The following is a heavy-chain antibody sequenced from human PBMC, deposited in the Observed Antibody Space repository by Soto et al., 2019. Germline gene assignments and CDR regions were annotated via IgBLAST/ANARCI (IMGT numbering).Heavy chain of an antibody. CDR3: ARGPAYCGGDCYSFWFDP. V-gene: IGHV1-3*01. Sequence: ASVKVSCNASGYTFTTYGILLVRQAPGQRLEWMGWINADSGNTKYSEKFQGRVTITRDTSASTAYVELSSLRSEDTAVYYCARGPAYCGGDCYSFWFDPWGQGTLVTVSS. J-gene: IGHJ5*02. CDR1: GYTFTTYG. CDR2: INADSGNT. D-gene: IGHD2-21*02.